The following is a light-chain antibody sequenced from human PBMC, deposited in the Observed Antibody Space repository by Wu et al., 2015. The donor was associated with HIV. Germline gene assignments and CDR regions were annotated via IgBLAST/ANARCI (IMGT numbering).Light chain of an antibody. CDR3: QQYKTGLFT. CDR1: QTIANN. CDR2: ESS. Sequence: EIVMTQSPATLSVSPGQRVTLSCRASQTIANNLAWYQQRPGQGPRLLIYESSTRATGIPARFSGRGSGTEFTLTISDMQSEDLAVYYCQQYKTGLFTFGQGTRL. V-gene: IGKV3-15*01. J-gene: IGKJ5*01.